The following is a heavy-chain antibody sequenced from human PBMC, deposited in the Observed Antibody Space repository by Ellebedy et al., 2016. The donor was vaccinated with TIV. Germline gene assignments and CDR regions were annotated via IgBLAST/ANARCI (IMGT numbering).Heavy chain of an antibody. Sequence: ASVKVSCKVSGYTLTELSMHWVRQAPGKGLEWMGGFDPEDGETIYAQKFQGRVTMTEDTSTDTAYMELSSLRSEETAVYYCVRERYSYTWYGRPLDYWGQGTLVTVSS. CDR1: GYTLTELS. D-gene: IGHD6-13*01. V-gene: IGHV1-24*01. CDR3: VRERYSYTWYGRPLDY. CDR2: FDPEDGET. J-gene: IGHJ4*02.